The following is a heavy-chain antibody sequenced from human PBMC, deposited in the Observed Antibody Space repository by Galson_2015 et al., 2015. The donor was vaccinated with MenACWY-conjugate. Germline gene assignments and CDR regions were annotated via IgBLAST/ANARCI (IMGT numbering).Heavy chain of an antibody. Sequence: SLRLSCAASGFIFSSYAMSWVRQARGKGLEWVSAMSGSGGSRNYADSVKGRFTISRDNYKNTLNLQMNSLRAEDTAVDYWAKTYCSCTNCREPNWYFDLWGRGTLVTVSS. D-gene: IGHD2-2*01. CDR3: AKTYCSCTNCREPNWYFDL. V-gene: IGHV3-23*01. CDR2: MSGSGGSR. CDR1: GFIFSSYA. J-gene: IGHJ2*01.